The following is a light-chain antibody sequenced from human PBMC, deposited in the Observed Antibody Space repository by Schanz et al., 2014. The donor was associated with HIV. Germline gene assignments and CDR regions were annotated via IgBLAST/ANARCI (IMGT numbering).Light chain of an antibody. J-gene: IGKJ3*01. CDR1: QRLSSAY. V-gene: IGKV3-20*01. Sequence: EIVLTQSPGSLSLSPGGRATLSCGASQRLSSAYLAWYQQKRAQPPRLVIYATSTRAAGIPDRFSGTGSGTDFTLTISRLEPEDFAVYYCQHYGSSFGPGTKVDIK. CDR3: QHYGSS. CDR2: ATS.